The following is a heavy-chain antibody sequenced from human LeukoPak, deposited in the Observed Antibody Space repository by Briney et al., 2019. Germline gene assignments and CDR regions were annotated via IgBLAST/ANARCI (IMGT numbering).Heavy chain of an antibody. D-gene: IGHD3-22*01. Sequence: SETLSLTCTVSGGSLSSYYWSWIRQPPGQGLEWIGYIYYSGSTNYNPSLKSRVTISVDTSKNQFSLKLSSVTAADTAVYYCARGLDYHDSSGYYYAHKYYYGMDVWGQGTTVTVSS. J-gene: IGHJ6*02. CDR3: ARGLDYHDSSGYYYAHKYYYGMDV. CDR2: IYYSGST. CDR1: GGSLSSYY. V-gene: IGHV4-59*01.